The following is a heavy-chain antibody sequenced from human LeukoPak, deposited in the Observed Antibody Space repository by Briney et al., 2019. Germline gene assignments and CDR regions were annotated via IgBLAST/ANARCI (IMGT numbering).Heavy chain of an antibody. CDR2: IHYSGNT. D-gene: IGHD6-13*01. CDR1: GGSISSDY. CDR3: ASYSSSWYYFDY. Sequence: KSSETLSLTCTVSGGSISSDYWSWIRQPPGKTLEWIGYIHYSGNTDYNPSLKSRVTISLDTSKNQFSLNLSSVTAADTAVYYCASYSSSWYYFDYWGQGTLVTVSS. J-gene: IGHJ4*02. V-gene: IGHV4-59*01.